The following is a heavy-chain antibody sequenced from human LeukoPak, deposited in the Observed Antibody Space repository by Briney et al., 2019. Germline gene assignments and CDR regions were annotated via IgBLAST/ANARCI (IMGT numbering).Heavy chain of an antibody. CDR1: GGSFSGYY. CDR3: ARGAPYCSSTSCPGWFDP. Sequence: SETLSLTCAVYGGSFSGYYWSWIRQPPGKGMEWVGEINHSGSTNYNPSLKSRVTISVDTSKNQFSLTLSSVTAADTAVYYCARGAPYCSSTSCPGWFDPWGQGTLVTVSS. D-gene: IGHD2-2*01. J-gene: IGHJ5*02. V-gene: IGHV4-34*01. CDR2: INHSGST.